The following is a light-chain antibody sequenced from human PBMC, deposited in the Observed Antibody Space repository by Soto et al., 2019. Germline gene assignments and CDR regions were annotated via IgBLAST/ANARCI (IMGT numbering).Light chain of an antibody. V-gene: IGKV3-15*01. CDR2: GAS. Sequence: EIIMTQSPATLSVSPGERATLSCRASQSVSSNLAWYQQKPGQAPRLLIHGASTRATGIPATLSGSGSGTEFTLTISSLQSEDFAVYYCQQYTNWPSTFGQGAKVEIK. J-gene: IGKJ1*01. CDR3: QQYTNWPST. CDR1: QSVSSN.